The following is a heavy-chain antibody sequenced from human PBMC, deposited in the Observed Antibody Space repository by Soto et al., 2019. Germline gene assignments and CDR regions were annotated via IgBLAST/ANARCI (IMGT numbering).Heavy chain of an antibody. D-gene: IGHD2-21*01. V-gene: IGHV3-49*03. CDR3: TRDGVVVANAIIY. Sequence: GGSLRLSCTASGFTFGDYAMSWFRQAPGKGLEWVGFIRSKAYGGTTEYAASVKGRFTISRDDSKSIAYLQMNSLKTEDTAVYYCTRDGVVVANAIIYWGQGTLVTVSS. J-gene: IGHJ4*02. CDR1: GFTFGDYA. CDR2: IRSKAYGGTT.